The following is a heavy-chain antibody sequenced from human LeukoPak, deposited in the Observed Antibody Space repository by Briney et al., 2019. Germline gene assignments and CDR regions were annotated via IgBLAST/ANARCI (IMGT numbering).Heavy chain of an antibody. CDR2: ISGSGGST. D-gene: IGHD3-10*01. CDR3: AKPDLWFGELLPFDY. V-gene: IGHV3-23*01. CDR1: GFTFSSYA. J-gene: IGHJ4*02. Sequence: GGSLRLSCAASGFTFSSYAMSWVRQAPGKGLEWVSAISGSGGSTYYADSVKGRFTISRDNSKNTLYLQMNSLRAEDTAVYYCAKPDLWFGELLPFDYWGQGTLVTVSS.